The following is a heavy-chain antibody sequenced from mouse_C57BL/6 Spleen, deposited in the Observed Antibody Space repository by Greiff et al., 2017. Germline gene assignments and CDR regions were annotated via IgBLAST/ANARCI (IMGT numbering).Heavy chain of an antibody. Sequence: QVQLQQSGAELARPGASVKMSCKASGYTFTSYTMHWVKQRPGQGLEWIGYINPSSGYTKYNQKFKDKATLTADKSSSTAYMQLSRLTSEDYAVNYCARANYSNPAWFAYWGQGTLVTVSA. CDR3: ARANYSNPAWFAY. CDR1: GYTFTSYT. CDR2: INPSSGYT. D-gene: IGHD2-5*01. J-gene: IGHJ3*01. V-gene: IGHV1-4*01.